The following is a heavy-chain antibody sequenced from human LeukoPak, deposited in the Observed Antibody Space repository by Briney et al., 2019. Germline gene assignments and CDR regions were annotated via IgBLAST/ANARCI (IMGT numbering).Heavy chain of an antibody. CDR2: IIPIFGTA. Sequence: ASVKVSCKASGGTFSSYAISWVRQAPGQGLEWMGGIIPIFGTANYAQKCQGRVTITTDESTSTAYMELSSLRSEDTAVYYCASQASYGYAFDYWGQGTLVTVSS. CDR3: ASQASYGYAFDY. D-gene: IGHD5-18*01. V-gene: IGHV1-69*05. J-gene: IGHJ4*02. CDR1: GGTFSSYA.